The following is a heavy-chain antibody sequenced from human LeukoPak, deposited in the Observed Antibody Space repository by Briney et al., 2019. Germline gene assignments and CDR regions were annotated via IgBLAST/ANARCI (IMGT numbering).Heavy chain of an antibody. J-gene: IGHJ4*02. D-gene: IGHD3-22*01. Sequence: TGGSLRLSCAASGFTFSGSAMHWVRQASGKGLEWVAHIRTKATSYATAYAASVKGRFTISRDDSKNTAYLQMNRLKTEDTAVYYCTRLDLFYYDGSGYPGWGQGTLVTVSS. CDR2: IRTKATSYAT. CDR1: GFTFSGSA. CDR3: TRLDLFYYDGSGYPG. V-gene: IGHV3-73*01.